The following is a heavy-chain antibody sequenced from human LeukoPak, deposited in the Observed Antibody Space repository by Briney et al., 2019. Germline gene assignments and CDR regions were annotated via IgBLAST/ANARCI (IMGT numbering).Heavy chain of an antibody. D-gene: IGHD3-22*01. CDR3: ARLPSTDYSIDY. J-gene: IGHJ4*02. V-gene: IGHV4-39*01. CDR1: GGSMGNAIYW. Sequence: SETLSLTCLVSGGSMGNAIYWWGWFRQPPGEGLAWIASISYNGITSYNPSLRSRVTIYIDTSKKQLSLSLTSMTAADTAIYYCARLPSTDYSIDYWGQGTLVTVSA. CDR2: ISYNGIT.